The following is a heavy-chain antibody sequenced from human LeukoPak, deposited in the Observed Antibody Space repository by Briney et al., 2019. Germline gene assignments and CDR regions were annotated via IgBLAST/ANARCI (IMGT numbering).Heavy chain of an antibody. D-gene: IGHD3-22*01. V-gene: IGHV3-30*04. CDR3: ARDRGYYYDSSGYAPEYYFDY. Sequence: PGGSLRLSCAASGFTFSSYAMHGVRQTPGKGLEGVAVISYDGSNKYYADSVKGRFTISRDNSKNTLYLQMNSLRAEDTAVYYCARDRGYYYDSSGYAPEYYFDYWGQGTLVTVSS. CDR2: ISYDGSNK. CDR1: GFTFSSYA. J-gene: IGHJ4*02.